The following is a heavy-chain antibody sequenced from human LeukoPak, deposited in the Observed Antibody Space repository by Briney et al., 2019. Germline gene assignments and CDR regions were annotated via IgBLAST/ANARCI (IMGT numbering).Heavy chain of an antibody. CDR2: IYYSGST. CDR1: GGSISSYY. J-gene: IGHJ4*02. CDR3: ARSPGYSSGWYDY. Sequence: SETLSLTCTVSGGSISSYYWSWLRQPPGKGLEWIGYIYYSGSTNYNPSLKSRVTISVDTSKNQFSLKLSCVSVADTAVYYCARSPGYSSGWYDYWGEGSLVTVSS. V-gene: IGHV4-59*01. D-gene: IGHD6-19*01.